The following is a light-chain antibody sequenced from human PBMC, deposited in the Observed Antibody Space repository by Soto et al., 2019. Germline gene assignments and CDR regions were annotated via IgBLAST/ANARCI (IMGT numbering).Light chain of an antibody. V-gene: IGKV3-20*01. CDR2: GSS. CDR1: QIVGTTS. Sequence: EIVLTQSPGTLSLPPGGRATLSCRASQIVGTTSLAWCQQKPGQAPRLLIYGSSNRAPGIPERFSGGGSGTDFTLTISGLEPEDCAVYYCLLYGSSPMYTFGQGTKLEIK. J-gene: IGKJ2*01. CDR3: LLYGSSPMYT.